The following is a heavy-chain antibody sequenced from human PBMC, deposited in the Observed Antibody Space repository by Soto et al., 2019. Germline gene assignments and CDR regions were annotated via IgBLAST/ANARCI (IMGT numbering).Heavy chain of an antibody. CDR3: ARDHGWGVVTPKWDNWFDP. CDR2: ISGSGGST. V-gene: IGHV3-23*01. Sequence: GGSLRLPYAASGFTFSSYAMSWVRQAPGKGLEWVSSISGSGGSTYYADSVKGPFTVSRDNSKNTLYLQMNSLRVEDTAVYYCARDHGWGVVTPKWDNWFDPWGQGTLVTVSS. J-gene: IGHJ5*02. D-gene: IGHD2-21*02. CDR1: GFTFSSYA.